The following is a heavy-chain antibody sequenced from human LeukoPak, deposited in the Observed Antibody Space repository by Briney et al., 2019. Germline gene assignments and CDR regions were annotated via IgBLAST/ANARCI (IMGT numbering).Heavy chain of an antibody. Sequence: PGGSLRLSCAASGFTFSSYSMNWVRQAPGKGLEWVSYISSSSSTIYYADSVKGRFTISRDNAKNSLYLQMNSLRAEDTAVYYCASPEYYDSRPVDYWGQGTLVTVSS. D-gene: IGHD3-22*01. CDR2: ISSSSSTI. CDR3: ASPEYYDSRPVDY. CDR1: GFTFSSYS. V-gene: IGHV3-48*01. J-gene: IGHJ4*02.